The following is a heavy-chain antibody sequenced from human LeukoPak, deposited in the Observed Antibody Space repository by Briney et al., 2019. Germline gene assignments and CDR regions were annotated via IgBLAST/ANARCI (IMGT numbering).Heavy chain of an antibody. J-gene: IGHJ4*02. CDR3: ARHSDWRFDY. Sequence: GESLQISCKGSGYSFTSYWIAWVRQLPGKGLEWMGIIYPADSDTRYSPSFQGQVTISADKSISAAYLQWSSLKASDTAMNYCARHSDWRFDYWGQGTLVTVSS. D-gene: IGHD3-9*01. CDR2: IYPADSDT. CDR1: GYSFTSYW. V-gene: IGHV5-51*01.